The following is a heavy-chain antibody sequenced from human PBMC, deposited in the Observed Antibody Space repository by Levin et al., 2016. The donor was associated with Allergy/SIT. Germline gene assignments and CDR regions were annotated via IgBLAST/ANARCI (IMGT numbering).Heavy chain of an antibody. D-gene: IGHD3/OR15-3a*01. Sequence: ASVKVSCKASGYRFTGHYIHWVRQAPGQGLEWMGWINPNSGGTNYAQNFQGSVTMTRDTSIDTAYMELRGLRSDDTAIYFCARDLNTIPIVIFGLLPPNHGMDVWGQGTTVTVSS. V-gene: IGHV1-2*04. CDR2: INPNSGGT. CDR3: ARDLNTIPIVIFGLLPPNHGMDV. CDR1: GYRFTGHY. J-gene: IGHJ6*02.